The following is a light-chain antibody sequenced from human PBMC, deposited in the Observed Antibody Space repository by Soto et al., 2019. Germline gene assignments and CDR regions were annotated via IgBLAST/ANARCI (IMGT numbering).Light chain of an antibody. Sequence: QSALTQPASVSGSPGQSITVSCTGTSSDVGAYNLVSWYQQHPGKAPRLIIHEGTKRPSGISHRFSGSKSDNTASLTISGLRAEDEAHYHCCSYAGSRTFVFGGGTQLTVL. J-gene: IGLJ3*02. CDR3: CSYAGSRTFV. CDR2: EGT. V-gene: IGLV2-23*01. CDR1: SSDVGAYNL.